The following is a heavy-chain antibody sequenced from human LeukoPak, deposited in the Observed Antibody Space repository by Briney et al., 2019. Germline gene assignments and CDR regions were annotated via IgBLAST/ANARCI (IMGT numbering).Heavy chain of an antibody. V-gene: IGHV3-30*04. CDR1: GFTFSSYA. J-gene: IGHJ4*02. Sequence: GRSLRLSCAASGFTFSSYAMHWVRQAPGKGLEWVAVISYDGSNKYYADSVKGRFTISRDNSKRTLYLQMNSLRVEDAAIYYCARDEGVLLVPSYYFDYWGQGTLVTVSS. CDR2: ISYDGSNK. D-gene: IGHD3-10*01. CDR3: ARDEGVLLVPSYYFDY.